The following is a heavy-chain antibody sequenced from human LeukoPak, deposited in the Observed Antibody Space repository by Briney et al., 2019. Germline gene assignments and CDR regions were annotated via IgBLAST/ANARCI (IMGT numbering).Heavy chain of an antibody. CDR3: ASQPYYESRGYYFY. CDR1: GDSITSGNYL. CDR2: IYNTGST. V-gene: IGHV4-39*01. Sequence: LETLSLTCTVSGDSITSGNYLWGWIRQPPGKGLEWIGSIYNTGSTFYNPSLKSRATISIDTSKNQFSLKLSSVTAADTAIYYCASQPYYESRGYYFYWGQGTLVTVSS. J-gene: IGHJ4*02. D-gene: IGHD3-22*01.